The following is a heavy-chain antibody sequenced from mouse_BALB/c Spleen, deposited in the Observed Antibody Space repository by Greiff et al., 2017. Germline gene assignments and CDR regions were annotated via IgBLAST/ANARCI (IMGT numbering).Heavy chain of an antibody. V-gene: IGHV1-9*01. J-gene: IGHJ1*01. CDR3: ARGGHYYGYGYFDV. CDR2: ILPGSGST. Sequence: VQLQQSGAELMKPGASVKISCKATGYTFSSYWIEWVKQRPGHGLEWIGEILPGSGSTNYNEKFKGKATFTVDTSSNTAYMQLSSLTSEDSAVYYCARGGHYYGYGYFDVWGAGTTVTVSS. CDR1: GYTFSSYW. D-gene: IGHD1-2*01.